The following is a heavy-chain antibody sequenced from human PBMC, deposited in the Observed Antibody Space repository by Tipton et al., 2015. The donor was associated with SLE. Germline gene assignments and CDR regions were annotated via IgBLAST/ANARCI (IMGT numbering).Heavy chain of an antibody. Sequence: LSLTCTVSGGSISSSSYYWGWVRQAPGKGLEWVAVISYDGSSKYYADSVKGRFTISRDNSKNTLFLQMSSLRTEDTAVYYCAKDDSMRVVVNAVGGVGIDFWGQGTLVSVSS. CDR1: GGSISSSSYY. CDR2: ISYDGSSK. D-gene: IGHD3-22*01. J-gene: IGHJ4*02. CDR3: AKDDSMRVVVNAVGGVGIDF. V-gene: IGHV3-30*18.